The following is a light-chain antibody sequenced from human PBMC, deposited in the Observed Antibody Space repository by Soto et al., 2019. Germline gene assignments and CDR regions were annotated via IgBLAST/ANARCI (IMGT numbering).Light chain of an antibody. CDR3: QQYNNWPPVT. Sequence: EIVMTQSPATLSVSPGDRATLSCRASQSITNNLAWYQHRPGRAPRLLIYGASTRASGIPARFSGSGSGTDFTLTINNLQPEDFAVYYCQQYNNWPPVTFGGGTKVEIK. V-gene: IGKV3-15*01. CDR1: QSITNN. CDR2: GAS. J-gene: IGKJ4*01.